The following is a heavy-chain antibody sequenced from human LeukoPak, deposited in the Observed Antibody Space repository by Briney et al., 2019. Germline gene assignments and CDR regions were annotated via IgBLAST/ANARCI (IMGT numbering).Heavy chain of an antibody. CDR1: GFTFSTSW. CDR3: VRDMGYYDKV. V-gene: IGHV3-74*01. Sequence: PGGALRLSCATSGFTFSTSWMHWVRQAPGTGLVWVSRINTDGNTRDYADSVKGRFTISRDNARNTLYLQMNILRAEDTAVYYCVRDMGYYDKVWGQGTLVTVSS. J-gene: IGHJ4*02. D-gene: IGHD3-22*01. CDR2: INTDGNTR.